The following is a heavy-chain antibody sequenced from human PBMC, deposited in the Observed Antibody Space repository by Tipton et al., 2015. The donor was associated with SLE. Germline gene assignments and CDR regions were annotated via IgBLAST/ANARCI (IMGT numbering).Heavy chain of an antibody. V-gene: IGHV4-59*11. CDR1: GGSITSHY. J-gene: IGHJ5*02. Sequence: TLSLTCTVSGGSITSHYWNWIRQPPGKGLEWIGYMFHNGNTNYNPSLKNRVTISVDTSKSQFSLTLTSVTAADTAIYYCAGVREGTRPFDPWGQGTLVTVSS. CDR3: AGVREGTRPFDP. CDR2: MFHNGNT. D-gene: IGHD5-24*01.